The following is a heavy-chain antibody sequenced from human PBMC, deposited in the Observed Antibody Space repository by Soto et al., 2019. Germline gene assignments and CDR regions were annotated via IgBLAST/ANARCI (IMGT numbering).Heavy chain of an antibody. Sequence: QVQLVQSGADVKKPGASVKVSCKASGYTFSDYGVSWVRQAPGQGLEWMGWISSKNGNTNFAQKFRGRVTMTTDPSTSTVYMELRSLRPDDTAVYYCARVPPETPPDYWGQGTLVTVSS. V-gene: IGHV1-18*01. CDR1: GYTFSDYG. J-gene: IGHJ4*02. CDR3: ARVPPETPPDY. CDR2: ISSKNGNT.